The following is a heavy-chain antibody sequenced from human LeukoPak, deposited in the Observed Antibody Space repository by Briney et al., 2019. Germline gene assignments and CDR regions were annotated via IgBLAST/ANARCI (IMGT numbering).Heavy chain of an antibody. D-gene: IGHD3-10*01. CDR1: GDSINNYY. V-gene: IGHV4-59*12. Sequence: PSETLSLTCNVSGDSINNYYWSWIRKPPGKGLEWIGYIYYSGSTNYNPSLKSRVTMSVGTSKNQFSLKLNSVTAADTAVYYCARPITMVRGAPWFDPWGQGTLVTVSS. J-gene: IGHJ5*02. CDR3: ARPITMVRGAPWFDP. CDR2: IYYSGST.